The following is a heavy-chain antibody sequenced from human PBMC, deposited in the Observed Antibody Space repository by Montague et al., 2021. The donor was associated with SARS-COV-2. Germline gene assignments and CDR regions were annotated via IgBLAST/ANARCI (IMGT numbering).Heavy chain of an antibody. Sequence: SETLSLTCAVHGTSFSGYYWNWIRQPPGKGLEWIGEINHGGSTKYSPSLKSRLTISADTSKNQFSLKLISVAAADTAVYYCARLRDGVVPSPILGVGPYYSYYYMDVWGRGTPVTVSS. J-gene: IGHJ6*03. V-gene: IGHV4-34*01. D-gene: IGHD2-15*01. CDR3: ARLRDGVVPSPILGVGPYYSYYYMDV. CDR1: GTSFSGYY. CDR2: INHGGST.